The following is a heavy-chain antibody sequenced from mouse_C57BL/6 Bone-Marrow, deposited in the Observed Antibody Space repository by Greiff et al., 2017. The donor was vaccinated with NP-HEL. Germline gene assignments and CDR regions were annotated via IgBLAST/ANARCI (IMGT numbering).Heavy chain of an antibody. J-gene: IGHJ3*01. Sequence: QVQLQQPGAELVMPGASVKLSCKASGYTFTSYWMHWVKQRPGQGLEWIGEIDPSDSYTNYNQKFKGKSTLTVDKSSSTAYMQLSSLTSEDSAVYYCARGGTTVVDWFAYWGQGTLVTVSA. CDR1: GYTFTSYW. V-gene: IGHV1-69*01. CDR2: IDPSDSYT. D-gene: IGHD1-1*01. CDR3: ARGGTTVVDWFAY.